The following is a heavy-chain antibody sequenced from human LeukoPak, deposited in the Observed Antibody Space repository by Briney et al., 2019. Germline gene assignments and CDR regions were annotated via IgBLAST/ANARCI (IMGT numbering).Heavy chain of an antibody. CDR3: ARDKDYYYGMDV. J-gene: IGHJ6*02. CDR1: GFTFDDYG. Sequence: PGGSLRLSCAASGFTFDDYGMSWVRQAPGKGLEWVSGINWNGGSTGYADSVKGRFSIFRDNAKNSLYLQMNSLRAEDTALYHCARDKDYYYGMDVWGQGTTVTVSS. V-gene: IGHV3-20*01. CDR2: INWNGGST.